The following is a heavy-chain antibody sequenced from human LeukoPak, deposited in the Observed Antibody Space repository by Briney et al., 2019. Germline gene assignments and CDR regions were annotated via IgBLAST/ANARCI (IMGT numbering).Heavy chain of an antibody. CDR1: GFTFSSYG. J-gene: IGHJ4*02. CDR2: ISYDGSNK. V-gene: IGHV3-30*03. Sequence: GGSLRLSCAASGFTFSSYGMHWVRQAPGKGLEWVAVISYDGSNKYYADSVKGRFTISRDNSKNTLYLQMNSLRAEDTAVYYCARGSNQWRWGQGTLVTVSS. D-gene: IGHD6-19*01. CDR3: ARGSNQWR.